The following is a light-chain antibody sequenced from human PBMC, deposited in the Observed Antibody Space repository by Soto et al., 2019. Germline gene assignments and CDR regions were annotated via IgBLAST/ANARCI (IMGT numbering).Light chain of an antibody. Sequence: EIVLTQSPGTLSLSPGERATLSCRASQSVSSSYLAWYQQKPGQAPRLLIYGASSRATGIPDRFSGSGSGTAFSMTSSRLEPEDFAVYYYQQYDSSPLRTFGQGTKVEIK. V-gene: IGKV3-20*01. CDR3: QQYDSSPLRT. CDR1: QSVSSSY. J-gene: IGKJ1*01. CDR2: GAS.